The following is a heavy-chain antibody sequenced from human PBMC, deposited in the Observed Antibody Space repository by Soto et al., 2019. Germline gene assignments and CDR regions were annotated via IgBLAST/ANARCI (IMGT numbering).Heavy chain of an antibody. D-gene: IGHD6-13*01. CDR1: GGSISSSNR. CDR3: ARRRYSSSWSYYYGMDV. Sequence: SETLSLTCAVSGGSISSSNRWSWVRQPPGKGLEWIGEIYHSGSTNYNPSLKSRVTISVDKSKNQFSPKLSSVTAADTAVYYCARRRYSSSWSYYYGMDVWGQGTTVTVSS. CDR2: IYHSGST. J-gene: IGHJ6*02. V-gene: IGHV4-4*02.